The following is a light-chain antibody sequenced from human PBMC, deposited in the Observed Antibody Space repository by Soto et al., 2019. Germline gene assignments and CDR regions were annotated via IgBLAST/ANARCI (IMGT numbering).Light chain of an antibody. CDR3: QQYNTYST. Sequence: DIQMTQSPSTLSASVGDRVTITCRASQSISRGLAWYQQKPGKAPKFLIDGVSSLKSGVPSRFSGGGSGTEFTLTISSLQPDDFATYYCQQYNTYSTFGQGTRLEIK. CDR1: QSISRG. V-gene: IGKV1-5*01. CDR2: GVS. J-gene: IGKJ5*01.